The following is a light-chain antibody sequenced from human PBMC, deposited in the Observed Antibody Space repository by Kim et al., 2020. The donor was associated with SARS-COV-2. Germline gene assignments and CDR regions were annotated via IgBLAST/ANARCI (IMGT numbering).Light chain of an antibody. V-gene: IGLV3-21*04. CDR2: FDS. CDR3: QVWDSSSDHPV. CDR1: NIGSKS. J-gene: IGLJ3*02. Sequence: APEKTARITCGGNNIGSKSVHWYQQKPGQAPVLVIYFDSDRPSGIPERFSGSNSGNTATLTISRVAAGDEADYYCQVWDSSSDHPVFGGGTKLTVL.